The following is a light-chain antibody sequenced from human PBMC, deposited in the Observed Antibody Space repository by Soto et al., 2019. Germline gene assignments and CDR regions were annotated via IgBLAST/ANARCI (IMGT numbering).Light chain of an antibody. J-gene: IGKJ3*01. Sequence: EIVLTQSPGTLSLSPGERATLSCRTSQTVTSNYLAWYHQKPGQAPRLLIYGASSRATGIPDRFSGSGSGADFTLTISRLEPEDSAVYYCQKYGSSPFTFGPGTKVDIK. CDR1: QTVTSNY. CDR2: GAS. CDR3: QKYGSSPFT. V-gene: IGKV3-20*01.